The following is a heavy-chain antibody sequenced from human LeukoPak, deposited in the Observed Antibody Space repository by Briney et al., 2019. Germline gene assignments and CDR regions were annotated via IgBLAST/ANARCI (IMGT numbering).Heavy chain of an antibody. J-gene: IGHJ6*02. D-gene: IGHD2-8*01. CDR3: ARGRPYCTNGVCHPAIQYYYGMDV. Sequence: SVKVSCKASGGTFSGYAISWVRQAPGQGPEWMGGIIPMFGTTNYAQKFQGRVTSIADESTSTAYMELSSLRSDDTAVYYCARGRPYCTNGVCHPAIQYYYGMDVWGQGTTVTVSS. V-gene: IGHV1-69*13. CDR1: GGTFSGYA. CDR2: IIPMFGTT.